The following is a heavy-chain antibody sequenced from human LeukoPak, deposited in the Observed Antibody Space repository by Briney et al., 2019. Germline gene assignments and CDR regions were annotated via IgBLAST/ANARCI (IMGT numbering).Heavy chain of an antibody. CDR3: ARDFGARGWLDY. V-gene: IGHV3-48*03. J-gene: IGHJ4*02. CDR1: GFRFSSYE. CDR2: ISSSGATI. Sequence: GGSLRLSCAASGFRFSSYEMNWVRQAPGKGLEWISYISSSGATIFYADSVKGRFTISRDSAKNSLFLQMNSLRAEDTAVYYCARDFGARGWLDYWGQGTLVTVSS. D-gene: IGHD6-19*01.